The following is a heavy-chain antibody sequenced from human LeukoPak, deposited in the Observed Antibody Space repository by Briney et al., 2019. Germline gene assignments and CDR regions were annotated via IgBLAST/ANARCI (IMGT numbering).Heavy chain of an antibody. CDR3: AKDPLTYYYDSSGYSIDY. CDR2: ISSSSTTI. J-gene: IGHJ4*02. Sequence: GGSLRLSCAASGFTFSSYSMNWVRQAPGKGLEWLSYISSSSTTIYYADSVKGRFTISRDNAKNSLYLQMNSLRAEDTAVYYCAKDPLTYYYDSSGYSIDYWGQGTLVTVSS. CDR1: GFTFSSYS. V-gene: IGHV3-48*01. D-gene: IGHD3-22*01.